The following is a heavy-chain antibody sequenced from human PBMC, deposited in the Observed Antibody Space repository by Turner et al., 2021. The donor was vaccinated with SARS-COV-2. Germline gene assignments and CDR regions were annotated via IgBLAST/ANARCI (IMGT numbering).Heavy chain of an antibody. CDR1: GGSISSYY. CDR2: IYTSGST. CDR3: VGDWRSGSWYYGFDP. Sequence: QVQLQGSGPGLVKPSETPSLTWPGSGGSISSYYWSWIRQPAGKGLEWIGHIYTSGSTNYNPSHKSRVTMSVDTSKNQFSQMLSSGTAADAAVYYCVGDWRSGSWYYGFDPWGQGTLVTVSS. V-gene: IGHV4-4*07. J-gene: IGHJ5*02. D-gene: IGHD6-13*01.